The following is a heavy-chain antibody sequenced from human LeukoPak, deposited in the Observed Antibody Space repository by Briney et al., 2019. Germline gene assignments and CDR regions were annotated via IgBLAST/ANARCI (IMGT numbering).Heavy chain of an antibody. CDR1: GGSISSSSCY. V-gene: IGHV4-39*07. CDR3: ARVDPLRRDGYNS. J-gene: IGHJ4*02. Sequence: SETLSLTCAVSGGSISSSSCYWGWIRQPPGKGLEWIGSIYYSGSTYYNPSLKSRVTISVDTSKNQFSLKVNSVTAADTAVYYCARVDPLRRDGYNSWGQGTLVTVSS. D-gene: IGHD5-24*01. CDR2: IYYSGST.